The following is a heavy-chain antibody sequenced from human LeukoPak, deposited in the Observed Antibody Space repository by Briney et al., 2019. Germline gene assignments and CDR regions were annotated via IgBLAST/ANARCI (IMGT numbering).Heavy chain of an antibody. J-gene: IGHJ4*02. Sequence: PGRSLRLSCAASGFTFSSYAMHWVRQAPGKGLEWVAVISYDGSNKYYADSVKGRFTISRDNSKNTLNLQMNSLRAEDTAVYYCARVGYYYDSSGFDYWGQGTLVTVSS. V-gene: IGHV3-30-3*01. D-gene: IGHD3-22*01. CDR2: ISYDGSNK. CDR3: ARVGYYYDSSGFDY. CDR1: GFTFSSYA.